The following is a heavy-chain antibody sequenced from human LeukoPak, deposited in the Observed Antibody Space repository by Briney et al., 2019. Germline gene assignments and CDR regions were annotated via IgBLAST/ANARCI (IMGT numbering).Heavy chain of an antibody. CDR3: TRRPVTTYSNYGFPDY. V-gene: IGHV4-39*01. Sequence: SETLCLTCTVSGGSFNRNSYYWDWIRQPPGRGLEWIGGISYSGLTHYNPSLESRATLSVDTSKSQFSLRLTSVTAADTSMYYCTRRPVTTYSNYGFPDYWGRGTLVTVSS. D-gene: IGHD4-11*01. CDR1: GGSFNRNSYY. CDR2: ISYSGLT. J-gene: IGHJ4*02.